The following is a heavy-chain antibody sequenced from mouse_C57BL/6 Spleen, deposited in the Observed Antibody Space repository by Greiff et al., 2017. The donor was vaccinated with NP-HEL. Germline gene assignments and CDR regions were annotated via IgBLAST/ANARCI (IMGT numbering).Heavy chain of an antibody. J-gene: IGHJ2*01. CDR2: IDPENGDT. CDR1: GFNIKDDY. V-gene: IGHV14-4*01. Sequence: VQLQQSGAELVRPGASVKLSCTASGFNIKDDYMHWVKQRPEQGLEWIGWIDPENGDTEYASKFQGKATITADTSSNTAYLQLSSLTSEDTAVYYCTRYYGSSSLGYWGQGTTLTVSS. D-gene: IGHD1-1*01. CDR3: TRYYGSSSLGY.